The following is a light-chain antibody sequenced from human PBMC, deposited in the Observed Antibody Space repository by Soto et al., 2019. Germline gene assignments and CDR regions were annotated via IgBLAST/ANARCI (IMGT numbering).Light chain of an antibody. Sequence: DIQMTQSPSTLSASVGDRVTITCRASQSISTWLARYHQKPWKAPKILLYETSSLESGVPSRFSGSGSGTESTLTISSLQPDDFATYYCQQYNSYPSTFSQGTKLEIK. CDR2: ETS. V-gene: IGKV1-5*03. CDR3: QQYNSYPST. J-gene: IGKJ2*01. CDR1: QSISTW.